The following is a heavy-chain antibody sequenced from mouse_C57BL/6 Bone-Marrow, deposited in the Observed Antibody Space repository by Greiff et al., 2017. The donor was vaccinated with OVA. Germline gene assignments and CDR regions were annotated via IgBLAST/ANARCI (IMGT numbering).Heavy chain of an antibody. D-gene: IGHD1-2*01. CDR2: IYPGNSDT. CDR1: GYTFTSYW. CDR3: TRRYYGPYAMDY. J-gene: IGHJ4*01. V-gene: IGHV1-5*01. Sequence: DVQLQESGTVLARPGASVKMSCKTSGYTFTSYWMHWVKQRPGQGLEWIGAIYPGNSDTSYNQKFKGKATLTAVTSASTAYMELSSLTNEDSAVYYSTRRYYGPYAMDYWGQGTSVTVSS.